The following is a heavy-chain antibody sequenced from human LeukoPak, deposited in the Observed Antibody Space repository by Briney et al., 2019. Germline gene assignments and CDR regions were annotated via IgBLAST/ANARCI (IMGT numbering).Heavy chain of an antibody. D-gene: IGHD5-12*01. CDR3: AKIGGGYDSYFDY. V-gene: IGHV4-34*01. CDR1: GGSFSGYY. Sequence: SETLSLTCAVYGGSFSGYYWSWIRQPPGKGLEWIGEINHSGSTNYNPSLKSRVTISVDTSKNQFSLKLSSVTAADTAVYYCAKIGGGYDSYFDYWGQGTLVTVSS. CDR2: INHSGST. J-gene: IGHJ4*02.